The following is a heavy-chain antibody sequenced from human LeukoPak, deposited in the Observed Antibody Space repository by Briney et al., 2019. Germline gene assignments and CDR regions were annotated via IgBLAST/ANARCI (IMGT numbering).Heavy chain of an antibody. CDR2: IQSKTDGGTI. CDR1: GFTFSSAW. D-gene: IGHD3-22*01. V-gene: IGHV3-15*01. J-gene: IGHJ3*02. Sequence: PGGSLRLSCAASGFTFSSAWMSWVRQAPGKGLEWVGRIQSKTDGGTIDYGAPVKGRFTISRDDSKNTLYLQMNSLKTEDTAVYYCTTERDSYFYDSSGRDHDAFDIWGQGTMATVSS. CDR3: TTERDSYFYDSSGRDHDAFDI.